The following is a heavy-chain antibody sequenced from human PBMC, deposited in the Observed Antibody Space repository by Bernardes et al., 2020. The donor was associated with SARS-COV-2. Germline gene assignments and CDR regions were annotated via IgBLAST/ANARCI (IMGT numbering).Heavy chain of an antibody. V-gene: IGHV6-1*01. D-gene: IGHD5-18*01. CDR3: ARAKDGYSDY. Sequence: SQTLSLTCVISGDSVSSNSVAWNWFRQSPSRGLEWLGRTYYRSKWYNEYAASVKSRITINPDTSKNHFSLQLNSVTPEDTAVYYCARAKDGYSDYWGQGTLVTVSS. CDR1: GDSVSSNSVA. J-gene: IGHJ4*02. CDR2: TYYRSKWYN.